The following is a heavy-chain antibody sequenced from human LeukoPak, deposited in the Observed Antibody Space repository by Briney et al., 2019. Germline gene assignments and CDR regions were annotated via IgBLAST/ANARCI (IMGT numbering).Heavy chain of an antibody. CDR3: AGEKFDI. Sequence: QTGGSLRLSCAASGFSFTKYAMDWVRQAPGKGLEWVAIISKDGSMRYYADSVKGRFTVSRDNSHNAVYLQMNSLKSEETGVYYCAGEKFDIWGQGTMVTVSA. CDR1: GFSFTKYA. V-gene: IGHV3-30*04. CDR2: ISKDGSMR. J-gene: IGHJ3*02.